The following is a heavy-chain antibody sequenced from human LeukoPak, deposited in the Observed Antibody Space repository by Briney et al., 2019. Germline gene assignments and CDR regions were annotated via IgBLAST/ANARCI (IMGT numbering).Heavy chain of an antibody. D-gene: IGHD6-13*01. CDR2: IYHSGST. J-gene: IGHJ5*02. V-gene: IGHV4-4*02. CDR1: GVSISSSNW. Sequence: SGTLSLTCAVSGVSISSSNWWSWVRQPPGKGLEWIGEIYHSGSTNYNPSLKSRVTISVDKSKNQFSLKLSSVTAADTAVYYCARDRPYSSSWYWFDPWGQGTLVTVSS. CDR3: ARDRPYSSSWYWFDP.